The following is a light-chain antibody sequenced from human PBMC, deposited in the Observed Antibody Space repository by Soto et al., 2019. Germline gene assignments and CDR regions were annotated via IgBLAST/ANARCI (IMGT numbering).Light chain of an antibody. CDR2: DNN. V-gene: IGLV1-51*01. CDR3: GTWDSSLSAGFYV. J-gene: IGLJ1*01. Sequence: QSLLTQPPSVSAAPGQKVTISCSGSSSNIGNNYVSWYQQLPGTAPKLLIYDNNKRPSGIPDRFSGSKSGTSATLGITGLQTGDEADYYCGTWDSSLSAGFYVFGTGTKLTVL. CDR1: SSNIGNNY.